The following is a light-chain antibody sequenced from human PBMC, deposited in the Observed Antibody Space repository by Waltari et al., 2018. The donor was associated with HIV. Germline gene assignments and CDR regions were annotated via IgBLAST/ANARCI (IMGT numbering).Light chain of an antibody. CDR2: DAS. CDR3: QQRSNWPPGLT. CDR1: QSVSRY. Sequence: EIVLTQSPATLSLSPGERATLSCRASQSVSRYLAWYQQKPGQAPRLLIYDASNRATGIPARFSGSGSGTEFTLTISSLEPEDFAVYYCQQRSNWPPGLTFGGGTKVEIK. J-gene: IGKJ4*01. V-gene: IGKV3-11*01.